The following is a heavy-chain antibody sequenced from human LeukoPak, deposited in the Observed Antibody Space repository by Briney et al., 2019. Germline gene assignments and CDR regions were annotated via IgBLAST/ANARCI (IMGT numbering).Heavy chain of an antibody. V-gene: IGHV1-46*01. CDR1: GYRFIDYY. CDR3: ARVRVKDSSTWYYDS. D-gene: IGHD2-2*01. CDR2: INPSGGTT. Sequence: ASVKVSCKASGYRFIDYYMYWVRQAPGQGLEWMGVINPSGGTTTYAQHFQGRVFMTRDRSTNTLYMELSSLRSDDTAVYFCARVRVKDSSTWYYDSWGQGTLVSVSS. J-gene: IGHJ4*02.